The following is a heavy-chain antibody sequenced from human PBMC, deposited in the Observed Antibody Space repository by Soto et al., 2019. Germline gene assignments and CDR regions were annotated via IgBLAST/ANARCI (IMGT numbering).Heavy chain of an antibody. D-gene: IGHD2-8*01. CDR3: ARSAQWDGFDP. V-gene: IGHV4-31*03. J-gene: IGHJ3*01. Sequence: QVQLQESGPGLVKPSQTLSLTCTVSGGSISSINYYWSWIRQHPEKGLEWIGYISYSGSTFYNSSLMSRVTISLDTSKNQFSLKLTSVTAADTAIYYCARSAQWDGFDPWGQGTMVTVSS. CDR1: GGSISSINYY. CDR2: ISYSGST.